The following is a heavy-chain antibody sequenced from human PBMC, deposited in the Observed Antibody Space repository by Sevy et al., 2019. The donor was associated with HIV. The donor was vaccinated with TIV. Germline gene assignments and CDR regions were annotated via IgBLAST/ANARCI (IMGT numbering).Heavy chain of an antibody. CDR1: GFTFSSYA. J-gene: IGHJ6*02. CDR2: ISYDGSNK. D-gene: IGHD6-6*01. V-gene: IGHV3-30-3*01. Sequence: GGSLRLSCAASGFTFSSYAMHWVRQAPGKGLEWVAVISYDGSNKYYADSVKGRFTISRDNSKNTLYLQMNSLRAEDMAVYYCARARSSSSSWGYYYYGMDVWGQGTMVTVSS. CDR3: ARARSSSSSWGYYYYGMDV.